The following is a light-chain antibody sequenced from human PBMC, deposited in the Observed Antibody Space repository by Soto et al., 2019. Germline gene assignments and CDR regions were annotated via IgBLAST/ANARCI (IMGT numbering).Light chain of an antibody. CDR3: QQSFSTPWT. Sequence: DIQMTQSPSSLSASVGDRVTITCRASQSISSYLNWYQQKPGKAPKLLIYAATSLQSGVPSRFSGSGSGTDFTLPIRRLQPEDFATYYCQQSFSTPWTFGQGTKVEIK. CDR1: QSISSY. J-gene: IGKJ1*01. CDR2: AAT. V-gene: IGKV1-39*01.